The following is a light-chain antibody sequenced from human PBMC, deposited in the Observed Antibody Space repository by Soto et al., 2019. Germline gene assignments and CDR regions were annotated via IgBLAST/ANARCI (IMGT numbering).Light chain of an antibody. CDR1: HRVSSY. Sequence: EIVMTQSPATLSVSPVEGATLCCRASHRVSSYLAWYQQKPGQAPRLLIFATSTRATGIPARFSGSGSGTEFTLTISSLQSEDFAVYYCQQYRNWPRTFGQGTKVDIK. V-gene: IGKV3-15*01. CDR2: ATS. CDR3: QQYRNWPRT. J-gene: IGKJ1*01.